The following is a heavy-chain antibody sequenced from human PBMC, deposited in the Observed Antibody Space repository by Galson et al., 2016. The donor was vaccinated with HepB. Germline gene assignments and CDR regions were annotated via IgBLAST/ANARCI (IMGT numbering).Heavy chain of an antibody. CDR3: VRDNFADY. V-gene: IGHV3-23*01. Sequence: SLRLSCAASGFTFSNYPMNWVRQAPGKGLQWVSTIAARSDGSYYEDSVRGRFTISRDNSKNTLSLQMNNLGVEDRALYFCVRDNFADYWGQGTLVTVSS. J-gene: IGHJ4*02. CDR2: IAARSDGS. CDR1: GFTFSNYP. D-gene: IGHD4-23*01.